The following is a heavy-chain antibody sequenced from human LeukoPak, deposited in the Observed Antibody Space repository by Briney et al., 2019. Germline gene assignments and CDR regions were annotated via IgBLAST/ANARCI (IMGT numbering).Heavy chain of an antibody. J-gene: IGHJ3*02. CDR3: ARWITMVRGERLDAFDI. V-gene: IGHV1-18*01. CDR2: ISAYNGNT. Sequence: ASVKVSCKASGYTFTSYGISWVRQAPGQGLEWMGWISAYNGNTNYAQKLQGRVTMTTDTSTSTAYMELRSLRSDDTAVYYCARWITMVRGERLDAFDIWGQGTMVTVSS. D-gene: IGHD3-10*01. CDR1: GYTFTSYG.